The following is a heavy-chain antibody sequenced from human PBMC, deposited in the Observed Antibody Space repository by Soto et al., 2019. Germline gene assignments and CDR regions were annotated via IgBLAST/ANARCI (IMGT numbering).Heavy chain of an antibody. Sequence: EVQLVESGGGLVKPGGSLRLSCAASVFNFNSYTINWVRQAPGKRLEWLSSISSSGYIFSTDSVRGRFTISRDNAKNSVYLQRNSLRAEDTAVYFCARDCSGGSCYPGMDVWGQGTTVTVSS. J-gene: IGHJ6*02. V-gene: IGHV3-21*01. CDR1: VFNFNSYT. D-gene: IGHD2-15*01. CDR2: ISSSGYI. CDR3: ARDCSGGSCYPGMDV.